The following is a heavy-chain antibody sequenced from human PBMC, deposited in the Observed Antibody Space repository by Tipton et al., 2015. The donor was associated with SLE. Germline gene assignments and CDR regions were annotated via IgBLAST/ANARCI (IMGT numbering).Heavy chain of an antibody. Sequence: GSLRLSCAASGFTFSNYWMTWVRQAPGKGLEWVANIKEDGSDTFYGDSVRGRFTISRDNSKNILYLQMNSLRAGDTAVYYCARRGETQVWVPDNWGQGTLVTVSS. CDR3: ARRGETQVWVPDN. J-gene: IGHJ4*02. CDR1: GFTFSNYW. V-gene: IGHV3-7*03. CDR2: IKEDGSDT. D-gene: IGHD5-18*01.